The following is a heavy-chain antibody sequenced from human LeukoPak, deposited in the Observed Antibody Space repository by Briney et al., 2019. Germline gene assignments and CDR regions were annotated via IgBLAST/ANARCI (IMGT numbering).Heavy chain of an antibody. V-gene: IGHV3-23*01. CDR3: AKEENYGSGSYYNDYFDY. CDR2: ISGGGGST. Sequence: PGGSLRLSCAASGFTFSSYAMSWVRQAPGKGLEWVSAISGGGGSTYYADSVKGRFTISRDNSKNTLYLQMNSLRAEDTAVYYCAKEENYGSGSYYNDYFDYWGQGTLVTVSS. CDR1: GFTFSSYA. D-gene: IGHD3-10*01. J-gene: IGHJ4*02.